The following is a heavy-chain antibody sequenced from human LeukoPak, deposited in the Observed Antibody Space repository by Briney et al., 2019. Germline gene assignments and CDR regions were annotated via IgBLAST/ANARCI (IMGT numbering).Heavy chain of an antibody. Sequence: SETLSLTCAVYGGSFSGYYWSWIRQPPGKGLEWIGEINHSGSTNYNPSLKSRVTISVDTSKNQFSLKLSSVTAADTAVYYCARGLYSSSSGYYYYGMDVWGQGTTVTVSS. CDR1: GGSFSGYY. CDR2: INHSGST. CDR3: ARGLYSSSSGYYYYGMDV. V-gene: IGHV4-34*01. J-gene: IGHJ6*02. D-gene: IGHD6-6*01.